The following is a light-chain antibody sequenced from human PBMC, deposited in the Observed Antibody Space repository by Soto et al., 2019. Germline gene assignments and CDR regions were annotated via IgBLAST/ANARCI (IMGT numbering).Light chain of an antibody. J-gene: IGKJ4*01. V-gene: IGKV4-1*01. CDR3: QQYYSTPLT. Sequence: DIVMTQSPDSLAVSLGERATINCKSSQSVLYSSNNKNYLAWYQQKPGQPPKLLIYWASTRESGVPDRFSGSGSGTDFNLTISSLQAEDVAVYYCQQYYSTPLTFGGGTKVEI. CDR2: WAS. CDR1: QSVLYSSNNKNY.